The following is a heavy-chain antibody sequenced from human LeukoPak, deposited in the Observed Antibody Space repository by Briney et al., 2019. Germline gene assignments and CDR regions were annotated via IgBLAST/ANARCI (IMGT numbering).Heavy chain of an antibody. Sequence: GGSLRLSCAASGFTFSSYSMNWVRQAPGKGLEWVSSISSSSSYIYYADSVKGRFTISRDNAKNSLYLQMNSLRAEDTAVYYCARDPAYSYGLTQHYYYYGMDVWGQGTTVTVSS. CDR2: ISSSSSYI. D-gene: IGHD5-18*01. V-gene: IGHV3-21*01. CDR3: ARDPAYSYGLTQHYYYYGMDV. CDR1: GFTFSSYS. J-gene: IGHJ6*02.